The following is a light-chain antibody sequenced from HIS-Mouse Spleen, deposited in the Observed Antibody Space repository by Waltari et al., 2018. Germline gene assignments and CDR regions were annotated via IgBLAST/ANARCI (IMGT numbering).Light chain of an antibody. CDR3: QQRSNWPPFT. V-gene: IGKV3-11*01. CDR1: QSVSSY. J-gene: IGKJ3*01. CDR2: DAS. Sequence: EIVLTQSPATLSLSPGERATLSSRASQSVSSYLAWYQQNPGQAPRLLIYDASNRATGIPARFSGSGSGTDFTLTISSLEPEDFAVYYCQQRSNWPPFTFGPGTKVDIK.